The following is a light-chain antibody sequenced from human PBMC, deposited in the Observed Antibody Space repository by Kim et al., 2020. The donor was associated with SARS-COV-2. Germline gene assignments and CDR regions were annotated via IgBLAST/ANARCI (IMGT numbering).Light chain of an antibody. CDR1: QSVSSSY. V-gene: IGKV3-20*01. CDR3: QQYGSSPWYT. Sequence: SPGERATPSCRASQSVSSSYVAWYQQKPGQAPRLLIYGASSRATGIPDRFSGSGSGTDFTLTISRLEPEDFAVYYCQQYGSSPWYTFGQGTKLEI. CDR2: GAS. J-gene: IGKJ2*01.